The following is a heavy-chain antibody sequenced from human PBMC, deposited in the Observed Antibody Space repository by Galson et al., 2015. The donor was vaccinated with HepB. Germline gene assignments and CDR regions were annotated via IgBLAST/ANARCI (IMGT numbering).Heavy chain of an antibody. J-gene: IGHJ5*02. V-gene: IGHV5-51*03. Sequence: QSGAEVKKPGESLKISCKGSGYSFTSYWVGWVRQMPGKGLEWMGIIYPGDSDTRYSPSFQGQVTISADKSISTAYLQWSSLKASDTAMYYCARLGDFWSGYYKPKTYNWFDPWGQGTLVTVSS. CDR1: GYSFTSYW. CDR3: ARLGDFWSGYYKPKTYNWFDP. CDR2: IYPGDSDT. D-gene: IGHD3-3*01.